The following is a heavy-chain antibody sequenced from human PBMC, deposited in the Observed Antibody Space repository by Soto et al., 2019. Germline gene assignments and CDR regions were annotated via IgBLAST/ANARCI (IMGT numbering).Heavy chain of an antibody. CDR2: IFYSGST. D-gene: IGHD5-12*01. V-gene: IGHV4-39*01. J-gene: IGHJ4*02. Sequence: PSETLSLTCTVSGGFISGSSYYWGWIWQPPGKELEWIGSIFYSGSTKYNPSLNSRVTISVDTSKNQFSLTVTSVTAADTAVYYCARRIVATETFDHWGQGTLVTVSS. CDR1: GGFISGSSYY. CDR3: ARRIVATETFDH.